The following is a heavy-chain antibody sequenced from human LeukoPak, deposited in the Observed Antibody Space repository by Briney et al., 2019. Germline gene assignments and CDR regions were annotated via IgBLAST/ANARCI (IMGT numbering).Heavy chain of an antibody. D-gene: IGHD3-22*01. V-gene: IGHV4-61*02. CDR3: AGGGRYYYDSSGYYYRPRDAFDI. J-gene: IGHJ3*02. Sequence: SQTLSLTCTVSGGSISSGSYYWSWIRQPAGKGLEWIGRIYTSGSTNHNPSLKSRVTISVDTSKNQFSLKLSSVTAADTAVYYCAGGGRYYYDSSGYYYRPRDAFDIWGQGTMVTVSS. CDR2: IYTSGST. CDR1: GGSISSGSYY.